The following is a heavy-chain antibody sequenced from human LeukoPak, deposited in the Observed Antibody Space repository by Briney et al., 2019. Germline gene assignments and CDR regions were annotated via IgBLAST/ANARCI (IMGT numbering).Heavy chain of an antibody. CDR2: IYPGDSDT. J-gene: IGHJ4*02. CDR3: ARQDSGSYFQYSDY. D-gene: IGHD1-26*01. Sequence: GESLRISFRASGYRFPMYWIGWVRQLPGRGLEWVVIIYPGDSDTRYSPSFQGQVTISVDESINSVYLQWSSLQASDTAIYYCARQDSGSYFQYSDYWGQGTQVTVSS. CDR1: GYRFPMYW. V-gene: IGHV5-51*01.